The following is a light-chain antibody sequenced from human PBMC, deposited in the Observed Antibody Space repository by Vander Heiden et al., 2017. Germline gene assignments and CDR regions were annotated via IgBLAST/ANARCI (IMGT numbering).Light chain of an antibody. Sequence: QSALTQPPSVSGSPGQSVTISCTGTISDVGSYNRVSWYQQPPGTAPNLMIYEVTKRPSGVPDRFSGSKSGNTASLTISGLQAEDEADYYCSSYTSSTTPVAFGGGTKLTVL. CDR2: EVT. V-gene: IGLV2-18*02. J-gene: IGLJ2*01. CDR1: ISDVGSYNR. CDR3: SSYTSSTTPVA.